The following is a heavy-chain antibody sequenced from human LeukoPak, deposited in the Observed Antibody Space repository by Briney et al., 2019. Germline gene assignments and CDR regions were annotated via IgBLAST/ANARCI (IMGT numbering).Heavy chain of an antibody. D-gene: IGHD1-7*01. Sequence: GGSRRLSCAASGFTFGDYDMHWVRQVPGKGLEWVSGIAWGGDYVLYADSVRGRFTISRDSAKTSLYLQMNSLRAEDTALYYCVKVLSVKELGAFASWGQGTMVTVSS. V-gene: IGHV3-9*01. J-gene: IGHJ3*02. CDR1: GFTFGDYD. CDR3: VKVLSVKELGAFAS. CDR2: IAWGGDYV.